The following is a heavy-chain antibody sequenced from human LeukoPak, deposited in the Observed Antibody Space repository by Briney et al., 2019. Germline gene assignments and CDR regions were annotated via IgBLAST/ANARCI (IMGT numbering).Heavy chain of an antibody. D-gene: IGHD5-24*01. CDR3: ARRARWAQDFDY. CDR1: GGSVSSGSYY. J-gene: IGHJ4*02. Sequence: PSETLSLTCTVSGGSVSSGSYYWSWIRQPPGKGLEWIGYMYYSGSTNYNPSLKSRVTISVDTSKNQFSLRLSSVTAADTAVYYCARRARWAQDFDYWGQGTLVAVSS. CDR2: MYYSGST. V-gene: IGHV4-61*01.